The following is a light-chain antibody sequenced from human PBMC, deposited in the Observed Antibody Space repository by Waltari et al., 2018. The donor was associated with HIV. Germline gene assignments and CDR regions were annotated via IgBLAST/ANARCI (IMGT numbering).Light chain of an antibody. J-gene: IGKJ5*01. CDR2: DAS. Sequence: EIVLTQSPAPLSLSPGERPTLSCRASQSVNSYLAWYQQKPGQAPRLLIYDASNRASGIPARFSGSGSGTDFTLTISSLEPEDFAVYYCQQRSTSITFGQGTRLDIK. CDR1: QSVNSY. V-gene: IGKV3-11*01. CDR3: QQRSTSIT.